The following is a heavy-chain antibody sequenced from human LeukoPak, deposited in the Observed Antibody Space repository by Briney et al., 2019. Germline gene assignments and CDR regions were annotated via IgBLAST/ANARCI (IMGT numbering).Heavy chain of an antibody. V-gene: IGHV4-38-2*02. CDR2: IYHSGST. CDR1: GYSISSGYY. J-gene: IGHJ4*02. D-gene: IGHD6-13*01. Sequence: PSETLSLTCTVSGYSISSGYYWGWIRQPPGKGLEWIGSIYHSGSTYYNPPLKSRVTISVDTSKNQFSLKLSSVTAADTAVYYCARRYSSSWFPRYYFDYWGQGTLVTVSS. CDR3: ARRYSSSWFPRYYFDY.